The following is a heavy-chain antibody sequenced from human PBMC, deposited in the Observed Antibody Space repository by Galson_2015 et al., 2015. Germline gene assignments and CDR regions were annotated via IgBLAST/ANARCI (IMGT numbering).Heavy chain of an antibody. CDR2: IWYDGSNK. CDR1: GFTLSSYG. CDR3: ARDFAMVRGTPFDP. V-gene: IGHV3-33*01. J-gene: IGHJ5*02. Sequence: SLRLSCAASGFTLSSYGMHWVRQAPGKGLEWVAVIWYDGSNKYYADSVKGRFTISRDNSKNTLYLQMNSLRAEDTAVYYCARDFAMVRGTPFDPWGQGTLVTVSS. D-gene: IGHD3-10*01.